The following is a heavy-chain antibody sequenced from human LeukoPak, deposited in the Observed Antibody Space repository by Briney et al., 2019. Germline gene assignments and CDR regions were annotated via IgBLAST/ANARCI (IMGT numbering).Heavy chain of an antibody. V-gene: IGHV4-4*07. CDR3: ARDVSWDGGNSGRYFNY. CDR1: LGSMYNDF. Sequence: PETLSLTCTVSLGSMYNDFWSCIRHPARKGRGWIGRIYTTGSTKYNPSLKSRVIMSVDTSKNQFSLKLSSVTAADTAIYYCARDVSWDGGNSGRYFNYWGQGALVTVSS. J-gene: IGHJ4*02. CDR2: IYTTGST. D-gene: IGHD4-23*01.